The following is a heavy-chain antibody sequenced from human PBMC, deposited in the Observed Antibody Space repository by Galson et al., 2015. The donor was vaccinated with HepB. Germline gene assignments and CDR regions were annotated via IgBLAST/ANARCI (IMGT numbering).Heavy chain of an antibody. CDR3: ARGGYSFDF. J-gene: IGHJ4*02. CDR1: RFTFSDYY. CDR2: ISGSGDVT. D-gene: IGHD5-12*01. Sequence: SLRLSCAASRFTFSDYYMTWIRQAPGKGLEWISYISGSGDVTDYADSVRGRFTISRDNAKNSLFLQMNSLRVEDTAIYYCARGGYSFDFWGQGTLVTVSS. V-gene: IGHV3-11*01.